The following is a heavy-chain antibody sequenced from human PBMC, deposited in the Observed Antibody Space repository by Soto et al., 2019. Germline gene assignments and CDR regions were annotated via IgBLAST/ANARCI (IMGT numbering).Heavy chain of an antibody. J-gene: IGHJ6*02. Sequence: GGSLRLSCAASGFTFSSYEMNWVRQAPGKGLEWVSYISSSGSTIYYADSVKGRFTISRDNAKNSLYLQMNSLRAEDTAVYYCARNAPIGGSYWAHPQHYYYYGMDVWGQGTTVTVSS. CDR2: ISSSGSTI. CDR3: ARNAPIGGSYWAHPQHYYYYGMDV. D-gene: IGHD1-26*01. V-gene: IGHV3-48*03. CDR1: GFTFSSYE.